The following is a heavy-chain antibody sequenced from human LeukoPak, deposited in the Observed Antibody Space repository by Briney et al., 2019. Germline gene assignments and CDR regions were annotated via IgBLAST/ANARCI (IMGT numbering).Heavy chain of an antibody. CDR3: ARNYYDSSGYPE. J-gene: IGHJ4*02. V-gene: IGHV4-38-2*01. CDR1: GFTFSSYA. CDR2: IYYSGST. D-gene: IGHD3-22*01. Sequence: GSLRLSCAASGFTFSSYAMSWVRQPPGKGLEWIGSIYYSGSTYYNPSLKSRVTISVDTSKNQFSLKLSSVTAADTAVYYCARNYYDSSGYPEWGQGTLVTVSS.